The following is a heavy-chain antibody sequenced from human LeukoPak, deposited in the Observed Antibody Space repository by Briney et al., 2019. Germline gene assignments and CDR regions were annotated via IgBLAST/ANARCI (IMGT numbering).Heavy chain of an antibody. J-gene: IGHJ6*03. V-gene: IGHV4-59*02. Sequence: SETLSLTCSVSGDSVSSYYWSWIRQPPGKGLEWIGYSSSGNTNYNPSLKSRVTISVDTSKNLFSLSLNSVTAADTAVYYCARIDYGDYNFYYYYMDVWGKGTTVTVSS. D-gene: IGHD4-17*01. CDR3: ARIDYGDYNFYYYYMDV. CDR1: GDSVSSYY. CDR2: SSSGNT.